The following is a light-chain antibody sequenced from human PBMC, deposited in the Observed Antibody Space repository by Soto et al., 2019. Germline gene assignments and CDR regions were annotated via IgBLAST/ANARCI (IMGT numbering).Light chain of an antibody. J-gene: IGKJ5*01. CDR2: GAS. Sequence: IVLTQSPASLSVSPGEGATLSCRASQNVNNLLAWYQQKPGRPPRLLIYGASTRATGIPARFSGSGSGTEFTLSISSLQSEDFAVYYCQQYNKWPIIFG. CDR1: QNVNNL. V-gene: IGKV3-15*01. CDR3: QQYNKWPII.